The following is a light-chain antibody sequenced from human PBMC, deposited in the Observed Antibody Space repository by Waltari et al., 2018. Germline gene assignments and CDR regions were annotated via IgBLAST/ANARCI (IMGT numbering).Light chain of an antibody. Sequence: DIQMTQSPSTLSASVGARVTSTCRASHSIGTWLAWYQQKPGKAPTLLIYEASSLENGVPARFSGSGSGTEFTLTISCLQPDDFATYYCQQFNTDPIPFGRGTKVDIK. CDR3: QQFNTDPIP. J-gene: IGKJ3*01. V-gene: IGKV1-5*03. CDR2: EAS. CDR1: HSIGTW.